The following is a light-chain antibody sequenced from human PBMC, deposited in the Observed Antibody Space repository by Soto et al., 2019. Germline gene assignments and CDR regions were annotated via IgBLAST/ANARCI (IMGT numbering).Light chain of an antibody. CDR1: SSDVGGYNY. CDR2: EVT. CDR3: SSNAGQGV. V-gene: IGLV2-8*01. J-gene: IGLJ2*01. Sequence: QSALTQPPSASGSPGQSVTISCTGTSSDVGGYNYVSWYQQHPGRAPKLMIYEVTKRPSGVPDRFSGSKSGNTASLTVSGLQAEEGAYYYFSSNAGQGVFGGGTKVTVL.